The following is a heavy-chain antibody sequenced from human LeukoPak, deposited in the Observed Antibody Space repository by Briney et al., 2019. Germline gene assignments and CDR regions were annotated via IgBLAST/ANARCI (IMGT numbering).Heavy chain of an antibody. D-gene: IGHD6-6*01. CDR3: ATSRRIAARHYYYYYMDV. J-gene: IGHJ6*03. CDR1: GGTFSSYA. Sequence: GSSVKVSCKASGGTFSSYAISWVRQAPGQGLEWMGGIIPIFGTANYAQKFQGRVTITADESTSTAYMELSSLRSEDTAVYYCATSRRIAARHYYYYYMDVWGKGTTVTVSS. V-gene: IGHV1-69*01. CDR2: IIPIFGTA.